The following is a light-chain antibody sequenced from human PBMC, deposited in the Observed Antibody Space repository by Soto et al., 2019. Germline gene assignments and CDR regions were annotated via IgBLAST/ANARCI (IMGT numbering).Light chain of an antibody. CDR2: GAS. Sequence: EIVMAQSPATLSVSPGERATLSCRASQSVSGNLAWYQQKPGQAPRLLIYGASTRATGIPARFSGSGSGTEFTRTISSLQSEDFAVYYCQQYYNWPPAFGQGTKVEIK. V-gene: IGKV3-15*01. CDR3: QQYYNWPPA. J-gene: IGKJ1*01. CDR1: QSVSGN.